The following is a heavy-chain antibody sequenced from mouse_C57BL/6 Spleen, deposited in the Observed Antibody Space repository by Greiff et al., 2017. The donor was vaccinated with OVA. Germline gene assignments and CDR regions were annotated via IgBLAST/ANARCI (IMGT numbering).Heavy chain of an antibody. D-gene: IGHD1-1*01. CDR3: ARGVVAPDY. J-gene: IGHJ2*01. Sequence: EVKLVESEGGLVQPGSSMKLSCTASGFTFSDYYMAWVRQVPEKGLEWVANINYDGSSTYYLDSLKSRFIISRDNAKNILYLQMSSLKSEDTATYYCARGVVAPDYWGKGTTLTVSS. CDR1: GFTFSDYY. CDR2: INYDGSST. V-gene: IGHV5-16*01.